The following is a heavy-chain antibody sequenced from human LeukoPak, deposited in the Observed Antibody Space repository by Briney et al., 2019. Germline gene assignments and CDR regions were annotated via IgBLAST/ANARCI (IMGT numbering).Heavy chain of an antibody. CDR1: GDSISYYY. Sequence: SETLSLTCSVSGDSISYYYWTWIRQPAGKGLEWIGRIYSNGGTNYNPSLNSRVTMSIDTAKNQFSLNLSSVTAADTAIYYCARVHNSGPGYCSGTSCYRLGGWFDTWGPGTLVTVSS. D-gene: IGHD2-2*02. V-gene: IGHV4-4*07. J-gene: IGHJ5*02. CDR2: IYSNGGT. CDR3: ARVHNSGPGYCSGTSCYRLGGWFDT.